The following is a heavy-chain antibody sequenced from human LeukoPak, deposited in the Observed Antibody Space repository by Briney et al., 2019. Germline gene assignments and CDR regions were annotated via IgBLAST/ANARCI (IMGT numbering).Heavy chain of an antibody. D-gene: IGHD1-26*01. CDR2: ISSSGSYT. CDR1: GISFSDYY. V-gene: IGHV3-11*03. CDR3: GKEGRGMGAATIDY. J-gene: IGHJ4*02. Sequence: GRSLRPSCVVAGISFSDYYMNSISQDAGNWLEWILYISSSGSYTDYADSVKGRFSISRDNSKNTLYLQMTSLRAEDTAVYYCGKEGRGMGAATIDYWGQGTLVTVSS.